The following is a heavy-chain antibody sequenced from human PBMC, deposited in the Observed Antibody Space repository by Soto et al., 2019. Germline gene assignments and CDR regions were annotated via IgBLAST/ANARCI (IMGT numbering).Heavy chain of an antibody. Sequence: QVQLVQSGAEMKKPGSSVKVSCQSSGGTFNTYAMNWVRQAPGQGPEWMGDISPMFGAANYAPKFQGRVTITADESTGTSYMQLSSLTSEDTGLDFCAREVQVHTPAFVYWGQGTLVTVSS. CDR3: AREVQVHTPAFVY. D-gene: IGHD3-10*01. J-gene: IGHJ4*02. CDR1: GGTFNTYA. V-gene: IGHV1-69*19. CDR2: ISPMFGAA.